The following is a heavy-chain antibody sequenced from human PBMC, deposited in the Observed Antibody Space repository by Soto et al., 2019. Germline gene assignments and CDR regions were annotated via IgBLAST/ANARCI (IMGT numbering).Heavy chain of an antibody. V-gene: IGHV4-30-2*01. J-gene: IGHJ3*02. CDR3: ARSTVNDAFDI. Sequence: SSETLSLTCAVSGGSISSGGYSWSWIRQPPGKGLEWIGYIYHSGSTYYNPSLKSRVTISVDRSKNQFSLKLSSVTAADTAVYYCARSTVNDAFDIWGQGTMVTVS. CDR1: GGSISSGGYS. CDR2: IYHSGST. D-gene: IGHD4-17*01.